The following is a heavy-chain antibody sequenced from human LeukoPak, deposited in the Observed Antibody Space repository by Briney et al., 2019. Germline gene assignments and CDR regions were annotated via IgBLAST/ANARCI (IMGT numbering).Heavy chain of an antibody. D-gene: IGHD3-22*01. J-gene: IGHJ4*02. CDR2: IIPIFGTA. Sequence: SVKVSCKASGGTFSSYAISWVRQALGQGLEWMGGIIPIFGTANYAQKLQGRVTMTTDTSTSTAYMELRSLRSDDTAVYYCARVRRYYYDSSGYYSLDYWGQGTLVTVSS. CDR1: GGTFSSYA. CDR3: ARVRRYYYDSSGYYSLDY. V-gene: IGHV1-69*05.